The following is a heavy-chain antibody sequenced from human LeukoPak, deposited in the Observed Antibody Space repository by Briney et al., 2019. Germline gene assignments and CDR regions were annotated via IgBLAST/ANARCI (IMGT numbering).Heavy chain of an antibody. CDR3: ARGRNGGYSDY. CDR2: ISSNSASI. Sequence: GGSLRLSCAASGFIFSIYGMNWVRQAPGQGLEWIAYISSNSASIYYAHSVKGRFTISRDSANNSLYLQMSGLRAEDTAVYFCARGRNGGYSDYWGQGTLVTVSS. J-gene: IGHJ4*02. D-gene: IGHD2-8*01. CDR1: GFIFSIYG. V-gene: IGHV3-48*01.